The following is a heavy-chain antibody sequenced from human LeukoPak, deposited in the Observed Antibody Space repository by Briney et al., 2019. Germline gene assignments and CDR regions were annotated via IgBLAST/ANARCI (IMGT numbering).Heavy chain of an antibody. CDR1: GYTFTSYD. CDR2: MNPNSGNT. D-gene: IGHD3-3*01. J-gene: IGHJ6*01. Sequence: ASVKVSCKASGYTFTSYDINWVRQATGQGLEWMGWMNPNSGNTGYAQKVQGRVTMTRNTSISTAYMELSSLRSEDTAVYYCARGLFYRADSPYYYGMDVWGQGTTVTVSS. CDR3: ARGLFYRADSPYYYGMDV. V-gene: IGHV1-8*01.